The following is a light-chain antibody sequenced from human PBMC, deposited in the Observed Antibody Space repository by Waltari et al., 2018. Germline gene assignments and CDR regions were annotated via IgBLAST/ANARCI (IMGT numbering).Light chain of an antibody. CDR2: DVT. CDR3: SSYTGSTNNLYV. CDR1: SSDVGAYNY. Sequence: QSALTQPPSASGSPGQSVALSCTGTSSDVGAYNYVSWYQQHPGKAPILIFYDVTKRPSVVPYRCSGPKSGSTSSLTVAGLQADDEADYHCSSYTGSTNNLYVFGTGTKVTVL. V-gene: IGLV2-8*01. J-gene: IGLJ1*01.